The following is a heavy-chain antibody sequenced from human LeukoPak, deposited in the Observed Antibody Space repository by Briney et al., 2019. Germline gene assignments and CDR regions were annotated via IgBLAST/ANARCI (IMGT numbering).Heavy chain of an antibody. J-gene: IGHJ4*02. CDR2: MSAYSGYT. CDR3: ARDAVSTTTAGGIDY. V-gene: IGHV1-18*01. CDR1: GYTFTYYG. D-gene: IGHD5/OR15-5a*01. Sequence: GASVKVSCKASGYTFTYYGISWVRQAPGQGHEWMGWMSAYSGYTHYAQKIQGRVTVTTEASTSTAYMELRSLTSYDTAVYYCARDAVSTTTAGGIDYWGQGTLVTVSS.